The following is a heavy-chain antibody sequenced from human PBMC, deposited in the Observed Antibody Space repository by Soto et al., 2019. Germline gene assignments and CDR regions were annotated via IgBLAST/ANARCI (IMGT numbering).Heavy chain of an antibody. CDR2: ISAYNGNT. CDR3: ARDDNGDYFDY. V-gene: IGHV1-18*01. Sequence: ASVKVSCKASNYTFTSYGISWVRQAPGQGLEWMGWISAYNGNTNYVQKLQGRVTMTTDTSTSTAYMELRSLRSDDTAVYYCARDDNGDYFDYWGQGTLVTVSS. D-gene: IGHD4-17*01. J-gene: IGHJ4*02. CDR1: NYTFTSYG.